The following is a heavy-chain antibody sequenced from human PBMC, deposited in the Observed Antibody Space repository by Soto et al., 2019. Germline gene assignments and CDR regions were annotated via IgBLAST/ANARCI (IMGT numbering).Heavy chain of an antibody. CDR1: GGSISSYY. D-gene: IGHD1-20*01. CDR3: ARRRLRATITGDAFDI. CDR2: IYYSGST. V-gene: IGHV4-59*08. Sequence: SETPSLTCTVSGGSISSYYWSWIRQPPGKGLEWIGYIYYSGSTNYNPSLKSRVTISVDTSKNQFSLKLSSVTAADTAVYYCARRRLRATITGDAFDIWGQGTMVTVSS. J-gene: IGHJ3*02.